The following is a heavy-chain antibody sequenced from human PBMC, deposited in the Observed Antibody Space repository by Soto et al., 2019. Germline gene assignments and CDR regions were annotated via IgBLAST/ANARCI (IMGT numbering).Heavy chain of an antibody. CDR1: GFTFSRYG. D-gene: IGHD3-22*01. J-gene: IGHJ4*02. CDR3: AKVAYYDSSGYLDY. CDR2: ISYDGSNK. Sequence: PGGSLRLSCAASGFTFSRYGMHWVRQAPGKGLEWVAVISYDGSNKYYADSVKGRFTISRDNSKNTLYLQMNSLRAEDTAVYYCAKVAYYDSSGYLDYWGQGTLVTVSS. V-gene: IGHV3-30*18.